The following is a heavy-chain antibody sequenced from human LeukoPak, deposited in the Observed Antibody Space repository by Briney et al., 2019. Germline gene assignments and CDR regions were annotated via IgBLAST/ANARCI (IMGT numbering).Heavy chain of an antibody. J-gene: IGHJ4*02. D-gene: IGHD3-10*01. Sequence: ASVKVSCKASGYTFTGYYMHWARQAPGQGLEWMGWINPNSGGTNYAQKFQGRVTMTRDTSISTAYMELSRLRSDDTAVYYCASSRSFSGVFDYWGQGTLVTVSS. CDR2: INPNSGGT. CDR3: ASSRSFSGVFDY. V-gene: IGHV1-2*02. CDR1: GYTFTGYY.